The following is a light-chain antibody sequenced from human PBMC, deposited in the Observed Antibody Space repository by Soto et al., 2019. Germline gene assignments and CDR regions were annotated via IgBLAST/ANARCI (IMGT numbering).Light chain of an antibody. Sequence: QSVLTQPPSASGSPGQSVTVSCTGTSSDVGRYNSVSWYQQHPGTAPKLMIYDVSKRPSGVPGRFSGSKSGNTASLTVSGLQAEDEADYYCSSYAGSNKLVFGGGTKVTVL. J-gene: IGLJ2*01. CDR3: SSYAGSNKLV. V-gene: IGLV2-8*01. CDR1: SSDVGRYNS. CDR2: DVS.